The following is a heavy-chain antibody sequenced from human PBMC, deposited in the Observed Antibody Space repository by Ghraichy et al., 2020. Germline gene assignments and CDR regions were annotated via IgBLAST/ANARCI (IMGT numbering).Heavy chain of an antibody. CDR1: GDSITSHF. CDR3: ARDMRLGDNDYYNGMDV. J-gene: IGHJ6*02. CDR2: IYHTGSR. D-gene: IGHD3-16*01. V-gene: IGHV4-59*11. Sequence: LSLTCTVSGDSITSHFWSWIRQPPGEGLEWIGFIYHTGSRKYNPSLKGRVTLSVDTSKNQFSLKLRSVTAADTAVYYCARDMRLGDNDYYNGMDVWGQGTTVTVSS.